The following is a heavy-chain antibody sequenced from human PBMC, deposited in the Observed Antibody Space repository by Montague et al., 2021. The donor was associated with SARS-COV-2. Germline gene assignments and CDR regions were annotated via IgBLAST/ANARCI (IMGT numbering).Heavy chain of an antibody. D-gene: IGHD3-9*01. CDR3: ARTLHDILTGYYSFDY. J-gene: IGHJ4*02. V-gene: IGHV2-70*01. Sequence: PALVKPTQTLTLTCTFSGFSLSISGMCVSWIRQPPGKALEWLALIDWDDDKYYSTSLKTRLTISKDTSKNQVVLTMTNMDPVDTATYYCARTLHDILTGYYSFDYWGQGTLVTVSS. CDR2: IDWDDDK. CDR1: GFSLSISGMC.